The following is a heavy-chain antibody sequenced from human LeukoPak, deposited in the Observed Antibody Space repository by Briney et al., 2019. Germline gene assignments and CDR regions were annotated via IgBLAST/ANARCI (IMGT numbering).Heavy chain of an antibody. V-gene: IGHV4-59*01. CDR3: ARASFGDPGYMDV. Sequence: SETLSLTCTVSGGSIRSYYWNWIRQTPGKGLEWIGHIYYTGRINYNPSLKSRVTISVDTSKNQFSLKLSSVTAADTAVYYCARASFGDPGYMDVWGKGTTVTISS. CDR1: GGSIRSYY. CDR2: IYYTGRI. D-gene: IGHD2/OR15-2a*01. J-gene: IGHJ6*03.